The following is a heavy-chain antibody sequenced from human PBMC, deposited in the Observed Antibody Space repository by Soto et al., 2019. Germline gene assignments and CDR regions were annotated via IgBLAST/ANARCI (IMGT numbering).Heavy chain of an antibody. CDR1: GFTFSSYG. V-gene: IGHV3-33*01. D-gene: IGHD5-18*01. J-gene: IGHJ6*02. CDR3: ARSSAMAQGYYYGMDV. Sequence: PGGSLRLSCAASGFTFSSYGMHWVRQAPGKGLEWVAVIWYDGSNKYYADSVKGRFTISRDNSKNTLYLQMNSLRAEDTAVYYCARSSAMAQGYYYGMDVWGQGTTVTVSS. CDR2: IWYDGSNK.